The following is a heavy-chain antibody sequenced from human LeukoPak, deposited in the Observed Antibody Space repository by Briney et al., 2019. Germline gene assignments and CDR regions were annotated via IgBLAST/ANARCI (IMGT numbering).Heavy chain of an antibody. Sequence: GGSLRLSCAASGFTFSSYGMHCVRQAPGKGLEWVAVISCDGSNKYYADSVKGRFTISRDNSKNTLYLQMNSLRAEDTAVYYCAKKFRMGFFDYWGQGTLVTVSS. J-gene: IGHJ4*02. CDR1: GFTFSSYG. V-gene: IGHV3-30*18. CDR2: ISCDGSNK. CDR3: AKKFRMGFFDY. D-gene: IGHD1-14*01.